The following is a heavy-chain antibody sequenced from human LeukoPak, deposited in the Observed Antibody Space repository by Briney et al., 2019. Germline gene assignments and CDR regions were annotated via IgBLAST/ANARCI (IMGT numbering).Heavy chain of an antibody. J-gene: IGHJ4*02. Sequence: GGSLRLSCAASGFTFSNAWMSWVRQAPGKGLEWVAFIRYDGSNKYYADSVKGRFTISRDNSKNTLFLQMNSLRAEDTAVYYCAKDRFGYCSGTSCSYFDYWGQGTLVTVSS. CDR2: IRYDGSNK. CDR3: AKDRFGYCSGTSCSYFDY. CDR1: GFTFSNAW. V-gene: IGHV3-30*02. D-gene: IGHD2-2*03.